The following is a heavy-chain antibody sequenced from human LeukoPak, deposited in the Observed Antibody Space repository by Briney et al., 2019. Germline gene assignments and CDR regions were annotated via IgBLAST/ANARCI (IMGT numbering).Heavy chain of an antibody. CDR3: ARVYYDILTGYYCPYCMAFDI. CDR2: ISAYNGNT. V-gene: IGHV1-18*01. Sequence: GASVKVSCKASGYTFTSYGISWVRQAPGQGLEWMGWISAYNGNTNYAQKVQGRVTMTTDTSTSTAYMELRSLRSDDTAVYYCARVYYDILTGYYCPYCMAFDIWGQGTMVTVSS. J-gene: IGHJ3*02. D-gene: IGHD3-9*01. CDR1: GYTFTSYG.